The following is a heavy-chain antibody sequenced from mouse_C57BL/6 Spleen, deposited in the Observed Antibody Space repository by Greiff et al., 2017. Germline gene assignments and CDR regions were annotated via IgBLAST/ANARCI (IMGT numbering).Heavy chain of an antibody. J-gene: IGHJ2*01. CDR1: GFTFSSYA. V-gene: IGHV5-4*01. CDR2: ISDGGSYT. D-gene: IGHD2-4*01. Sequence: EVKLMESGGGLVKPGGSLKLSCAASGFTFSSYAMSWVRQTPEKRLEWVATISDGGSYTYYPDNVKGRFTISRDNAKNNLYLQMSHLKSEDTAMYYCARDRDYDQGDYFDYWGQGTTLTVSS. CDR3: ARDRDYDQGDYFDY.